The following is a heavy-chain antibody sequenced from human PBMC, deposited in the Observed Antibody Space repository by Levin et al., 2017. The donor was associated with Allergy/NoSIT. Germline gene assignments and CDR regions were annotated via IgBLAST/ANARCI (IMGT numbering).Heavy chain of an antibody. V-gene: IGHV3-53*01. CDR1: GFTVSSNY. CDR3: ARGRTPYYYGSGSYYFDY. J-gene: IGHJ4*02. CDR2: IYSGGST. D-gene: IGHD3-10*01. Sequence: GGSLRLSCAASGFTVSSNYMSWVRQAPGKGLEWVSVIYSGGSTYYADSVKGRFTISRDNSKNTLYLQMNSLRAEDTAVYYCARGRTPYYYGSGSYYFDYWGQGTLVTVSS.